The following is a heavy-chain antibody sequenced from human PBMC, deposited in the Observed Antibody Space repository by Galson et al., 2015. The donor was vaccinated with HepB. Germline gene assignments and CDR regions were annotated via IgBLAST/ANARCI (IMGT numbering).Heavy chain of an antibody. V-gene: IGHV1-69*04. J-gene: IGHJ5*02. CDR2: IIPILGIA. Sequence: SVTVSCKASGGTFSSYAISWVRQAPGQGLEWMGRIIPILGIANYAQKFQGRVTITADKSTSIAYMELSSLRSEDTAVYYCARGPSIVVVPAAIGGSSSRTDWFDPWGQGTLVTVSS. CDR3: ARGPSIVVVPAAIGGSSSRTDWFDP. D-gene: IGHD2-2*01. CDR1: GGTFSSYA.